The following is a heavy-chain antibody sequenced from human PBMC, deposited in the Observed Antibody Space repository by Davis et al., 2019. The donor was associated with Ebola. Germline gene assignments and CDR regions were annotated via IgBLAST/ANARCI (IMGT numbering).Heavy chain of an antibody. V-gene: IGHV4-34*01. CDR1: GGSLSGYY. Sequence: MPGGSLRLSCAIYGGSLSGYYWSWIRQPPGKGLEWIGEINHSGSTNYNPSLKSRVTISVDTSKNQFSLKLSSVTAADTAVYYCARGPAAAGPYWYFDLWGRGTLVIVSS. CDR3: ARGPAAAGPYWYFDL. D-gene: IGHD6-13*01. J-gene: IGHJ2*01. CDR2: INHSGST.